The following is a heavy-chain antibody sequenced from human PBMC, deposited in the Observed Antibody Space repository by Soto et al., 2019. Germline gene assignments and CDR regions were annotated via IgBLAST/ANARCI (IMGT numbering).Heavy chain of an antibody. Sequence: GGSLRLSCAASGYTFSSYWMHWVRQAPGKGLVWVSRVNGDGSSTSYADPVKGRFTISRDNAKNTVQLQMDSLRAEDTAVYYCARVMANLPWYFDYWGQGTLVTVSS. D-gene: IGHD2-8*01. J-gene: IGHJ4*02. V-gene: IGHV3-74*01. CDR2: VNGDGSST. CDR1: GYTFSSYW. CDR3: ARVMANLPWYFDY.